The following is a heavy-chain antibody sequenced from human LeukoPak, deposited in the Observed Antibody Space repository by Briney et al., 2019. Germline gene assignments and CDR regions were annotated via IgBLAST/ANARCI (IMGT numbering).Heavy chain of an antibody. V-gene: IGHV4-59*08. CDR2: AYYSGST. CDR3: ARNSAVATSRSWFDP. CDR1: DGSISNYY. Sequence: SETLSLTCSVFDGSISNYYWSWIRQPPGKGLEWIGYAYYSGSTTYNPSLDSRVTISVDTSKNQFSLKLTAVTAADTAVYYCARNSAVATSRSWFDPWGQGTLVTVSS. J-gene: IGHJ5*02. D-gene: IGHD6-19*01.